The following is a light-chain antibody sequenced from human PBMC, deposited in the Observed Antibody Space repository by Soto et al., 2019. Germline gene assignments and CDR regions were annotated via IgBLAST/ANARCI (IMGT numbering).Light chain of an antibody. CDR1: SSDVGNYNL. J-gene: IGLJ3*02. CDR3: CSYAGSNTYV. CDR2: EGT. Sequence: QSALPQPASVSGSPGQSITISCTGTSSDVGNYNLVSWYQQYPDKAPKLIISEGTKRPSGVSDRFSGSKSGNTASLTISGLQAEDDADYYCCSYAGSNTYVFGGGTKLTVL. V-gene: IGLV2-23*01.